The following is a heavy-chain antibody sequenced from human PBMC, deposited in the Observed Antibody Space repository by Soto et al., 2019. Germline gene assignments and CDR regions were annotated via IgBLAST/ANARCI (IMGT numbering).Heavy chain of an antibody. J-gene: IGHJ4*01. D-gene: IGHD1-26*01. Sequence: QTLSLPCAITGDSASSNSAGWCWVRQSPSRGVEWLGSTYYRSKWYYEYAVSVRGRITINPDTSKNHYSLQLHSVTPDAKAVYFCARGEQYSGRIFDYWGQGTLVTVS. V-gene: IGHV6-1*01. CDR1: GDSASSNSAG. CDR3: ARGEQYSGRIFDY. CDR2: TYYRSKWYY.